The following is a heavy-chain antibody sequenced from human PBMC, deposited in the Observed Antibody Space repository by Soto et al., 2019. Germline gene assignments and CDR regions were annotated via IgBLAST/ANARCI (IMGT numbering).Heavy chain of an antibody. CDR3: AGPGYSSQDY. CDR1: GFTFSSFA. V-gene: IGHV3-23*01. Sequence: GGSLRLSCSASGFTFSSFALSWVRQAPGKGLEWVSAISGSGDGTDYADSVKGRFTISRDNSKNTLYLQMNSLRAEDTAVYYCAGPGYSSQDYWGQGALVTVSS. CDR2: ISGSGDGT. J-gene: IGHJ4*02. D-gene: IGHD5-18*01.